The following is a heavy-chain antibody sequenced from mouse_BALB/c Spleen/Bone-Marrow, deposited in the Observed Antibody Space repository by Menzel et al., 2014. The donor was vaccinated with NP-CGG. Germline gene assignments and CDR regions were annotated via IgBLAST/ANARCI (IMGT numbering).Heavy chain of an antibody. CDR3: ARSGKVRNAMDY. J-gene: IGHJ4*01. CDR1: GYTFTDYA. D-gene: IGHD2-14*01. Sequence: VQLQQSGSEVVRPGFSVKISCKGSGYTFTDYAVHWVKQSHTKSLEWIGLISSYYGDATYNQKFKGKATMTVDKSSSTAFLELARLTSEDSAIYYCARSGKVRNAMDYWGQGTSVTVSS. V-gene: IGHV1-67*01. CDR2: ISSYYGDA.